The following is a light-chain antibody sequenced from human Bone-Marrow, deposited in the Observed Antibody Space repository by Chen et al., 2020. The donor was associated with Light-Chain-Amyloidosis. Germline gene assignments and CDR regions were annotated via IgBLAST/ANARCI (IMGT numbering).Light chain of an antibody. CDR2: EVT. CDR3: SSYTITNTRV. Sequence: SALPQPASVSGSPGQSITITCPGTSSDVGGDNHVSWYQQHPDKAPKLMMYEVTNRPSCVPDRFSGSKSDNTASLTSSELQTEDEADYCCSSYTITNTRVFGSGTRVTVL. J-gene: IGLJ1*01. CDR1: SSDVGGDNH. V-gene: IGLV2-14*01.